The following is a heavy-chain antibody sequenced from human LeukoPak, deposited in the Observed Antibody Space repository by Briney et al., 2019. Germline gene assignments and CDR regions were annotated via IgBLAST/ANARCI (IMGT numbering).Heavy chain of an antibody. V-gene: IGHV4-4*02. D-gene: IGHD4-23*01. CDR3: ARVRVVTPHYFDY. CDR1: GGSISSGNW. CDR2: IYHSGST. Sequence: SGTLSLTCAVSGGSISSGNWWSWVRQPPGKGLEWIGEIYHSGSTNYNPSLKSRVTISVDKSKNQFSLKLSSVTAADTAVYYCARVRVVTPHYFDYWGQGTLVTVSS. J-gene: IGHJ4*02.